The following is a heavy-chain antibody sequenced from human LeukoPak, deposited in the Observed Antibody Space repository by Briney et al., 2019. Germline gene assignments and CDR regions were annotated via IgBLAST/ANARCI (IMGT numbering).Heavy chain of an antibody. V-gene: IGHV3-33*01. Sequence: QPGGSLRLSRAASGFTFSSYGMHWVRQAPGKGLEWVAVIWYDGSNKYYADSVKGRFTISRDNSKNTVYMQMNSLRVEDTAVYYCARDVPGYGMDVWGQGTTVTVSS. J-gene: IGHJ6*02. CDR2: IWYDGSNK. CDR3: ARDVPGYGMDV. CDR1: GFTFSSYG.